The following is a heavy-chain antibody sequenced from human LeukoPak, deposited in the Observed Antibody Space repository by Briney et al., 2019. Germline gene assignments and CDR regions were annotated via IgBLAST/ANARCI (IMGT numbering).Heavy chain of an antibody. CDR1: GFTFSSYA. V-gene: IGHV3-23*01. D-gene: IGHD5-12*01. J-gene: IGHJ6*02. CDR3: ARDQFQGYSGYDWYYYYGMDV. Sequence: GGSLRLSCAASGFTFSSYAMSWVRQAPGKGLEWVSAISGSGGSTYYADSVKGRFTISRDNSKNTLYLQMNSLRAEDTAVYYCARDQFQGYSGYDWYYYYGMDVWGQGTTVTISS. CDR2: ISGSGGST.